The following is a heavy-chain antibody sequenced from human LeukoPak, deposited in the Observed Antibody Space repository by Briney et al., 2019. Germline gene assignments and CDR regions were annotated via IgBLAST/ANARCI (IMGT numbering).Heavy chain of an antibody. D-gene: IGHD7-27*01. CDR3: ARDGGRLGIPFGYYYYYMDV. CDR1: GGSISSYY. CDR2: IYYSGST. V-gene: IGHV4-59*01. J-gene: IGHJ6*03. Sequence: SETLSLTCTVSGGSISSYYWSWIRRPPGKGLEWIGYIYYSGSTNYSPSLKSRVTISVDTSKNQFSLKLSSVTAADTAVYYCARDGGRLGIPFGYYYYYMDVWGKGTTVTVSS.